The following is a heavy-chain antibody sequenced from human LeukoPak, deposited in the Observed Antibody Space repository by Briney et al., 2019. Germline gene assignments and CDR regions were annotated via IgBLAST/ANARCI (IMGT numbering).Heavy chain of an antibody. D-gene: IGHD3-22*01. CDR3: ALYYYDSSGYQVIRGWFDP. CDR1: GYTFTGYY. J-gene: IGHJ5*02. Sequence: ASVKVSCKASGYTFTGYYMHWVRQAPGQGLEWMGWISAYNGNTNYAQKLQGRVTMTTDTSTSTAYMELRSLRSDDTAVYYCALYYYDSSGYQVIRGWFDPWGQGTLVTVSS. CDR2: ISAYNGNT. V-gene: IGHV1-18*04.